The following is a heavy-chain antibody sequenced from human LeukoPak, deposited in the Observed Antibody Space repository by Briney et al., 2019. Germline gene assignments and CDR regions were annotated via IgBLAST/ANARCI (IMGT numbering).Heavy chain of an antibody. J-gene: IGHJ4*02. CDR1: GFTFDDYA. CDR2: INWNGGST. V-gene: IGHV3-20*04. Sequence: GGSLRLSCAASGFTFDDYAMHWVRQPPGKGLEWVSGINWNGGSTGYADSVKGRFTISRDNAKNSLYLQMNSLRDEDTAFYYCARGPVGARGGLDYWGQGTLVTVSS. CDR3: ARGPVGARGGLDY. D-gene: IGHD1-26*01.